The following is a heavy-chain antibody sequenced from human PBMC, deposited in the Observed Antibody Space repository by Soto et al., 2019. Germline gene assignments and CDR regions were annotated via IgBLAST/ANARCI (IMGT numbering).Heavy chain of an antibody. CDR1: GFTFSGSA. CDR2: IRSKANSYAT. V-gene: IGHV3-73*01. J-gene: IGHJ3*02. CDR3: TSTYCGGDCYPYDAFDI. D-gene: IGHD2-21*02. Sequence: EVQLVESGGGLVQPGGSLKLSCAASGFTFSGSAMHWFRQASGKGLEWVGRIRSKANSYATAYAASVKGRFTISRDDSNNTEYLQMNSLKTEDTAVYYCTSTYCGGDCYPYDAFDIWGQGTMVTVSS.